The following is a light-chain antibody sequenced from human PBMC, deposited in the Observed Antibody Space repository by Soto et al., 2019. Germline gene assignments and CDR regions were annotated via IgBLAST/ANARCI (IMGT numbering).Light chain of an antibody. V-gene: IGLV2-11*01. CDR2: DVS. Sequence: QSVLTQPRSVSGSPGQSVTISCTGTSSDVGGYNYVSWYQQHPGKAPTLIIYDVSKRPSGVPDRLSGSKSGNTASLTISGLQAEDEADYYCCSYAGSYTFLFGTGTKLTVL. CDR3: CSYAGSYTFL. CDR1: SSDVGGYNY. J-gene: IGLJ1*01.